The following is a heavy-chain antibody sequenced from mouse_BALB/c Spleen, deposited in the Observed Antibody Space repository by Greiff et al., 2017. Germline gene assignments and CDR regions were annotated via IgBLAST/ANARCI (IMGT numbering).Heavy chain of an antibody. CDR3: AREDDGYYWYFDV. V-gene: IGHV3-2*02. D-gene: IGHD2-3*01. CDR1: GYSITSDYA. J-gene: IGHJ1*01. CDR2: ISYSGST. Sequence: EVKLVESGPGLVKPSQSLSLTCTVTGYSITSDYAWNWIRQFPGNKLEWMGYISYSGSTSYNPSLKSRISITRDTSKNQFFLQLNSVTTEDTATYYCAREDDGYYWYFDVWGAGTTVTVSS.